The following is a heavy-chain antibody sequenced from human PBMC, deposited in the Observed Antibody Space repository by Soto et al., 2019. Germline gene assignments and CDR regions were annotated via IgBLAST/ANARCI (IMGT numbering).Heavy chain of an antibody. Sequence: GGSLRLSCAASGFSFSDAWMNWVRQAPGKGLEWVGRIKTETDGGTTDYAAPVKDRFTISRDDAKNTLYLQMNSLKADDTAVYYCTTVYSAGTPGFWGQGTMVTVSS. J-gene: IGHJ3*01. V-gene: IGHV3-15*07. CDR1: GFSFSDAW. CDR3: TTVYSAGTPGF. D-gene: IGHD1-7*01. CDR2: IKTETDGGTT.